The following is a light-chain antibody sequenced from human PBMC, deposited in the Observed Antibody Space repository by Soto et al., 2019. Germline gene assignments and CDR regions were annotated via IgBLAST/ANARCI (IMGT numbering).Light chain of an antibody. V-gene: IGLV2-14*01. CDR1: SSDVGGYNY. CDR2: EVS. Sequence: QSALTQPASVSGSPGQSITISCTGTSSDVGGYNYVSWYQQHPGKAPKHMIYEVSNRPSGVSNRFSGSKSGNTASLTNSGLQAEDEADYYCSSYTSSSTVFGGGTKVTVL. CDR3: SSYTSSSTV. J-gene: IGLJ2*01.